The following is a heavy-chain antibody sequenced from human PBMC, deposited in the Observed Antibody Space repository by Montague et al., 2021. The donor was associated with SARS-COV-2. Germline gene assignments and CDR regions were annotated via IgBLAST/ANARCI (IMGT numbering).Heavy chain of an antibody. J-gene: IGHJ5*02. CDR2: IWYDGSNK. CDR3: ARGTPAAIPYNWFDP. V-gene: IGHV3-33*01. D-gene: IGHD2-2*01. Sequence: SLRLSCAASGFTLSSYGMHWVRQAPGKGLEWVAVIWYDGSNKHYADSVKGRFTISRDNSKNTLYLQVNSLRVEDTAVYYCARGTPAAIPYNWFDPWGQGTLVTVSS. CDR1: GFTLSSYG.